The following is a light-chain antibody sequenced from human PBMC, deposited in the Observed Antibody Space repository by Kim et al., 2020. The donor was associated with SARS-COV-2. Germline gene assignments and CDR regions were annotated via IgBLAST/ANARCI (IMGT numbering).Light chain of an antibody. CDR3: QQSYSTPVT. CDR1: QGIRTF. V-gene: IGKV1-39*01. CDR2: ATS. J-gene: IGKJ4*01. Sequence: DIQMTQSPSSLSASVGDRVTITCRASQGIRTFVNWYQQKPGKVPKLLISATSILQSGVSSRFSCSGSGTDFTLTISSLQPEDFATYYCQQSYSTPVTFGGGTKVDIK.